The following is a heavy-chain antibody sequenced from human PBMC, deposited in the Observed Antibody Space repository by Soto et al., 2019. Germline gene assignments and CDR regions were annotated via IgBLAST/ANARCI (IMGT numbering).Heavy chain of an antibody. J-gene: IGHJ4*02. CDR2: IIPIFGTA. D-gene: IGHD1-26*01. CDR1: GGTFSSYA. V-gene: IGHV1-69*13. CDR3: ARTLHSGSTQAPLGY. Sequence: GASVKVSCKASGGTFSSYAISWVRQAPGQGLEWMGGIIPIFGTANYAQKFQGRVTITADESTSTAYMELSSLRSEGTAVYYCARTLHSGSTQAPLGYWGQGTLVTVSS.